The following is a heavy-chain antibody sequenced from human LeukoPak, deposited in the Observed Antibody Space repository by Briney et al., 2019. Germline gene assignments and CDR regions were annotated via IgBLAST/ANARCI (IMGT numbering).Heavy chain of an antibody. CDR3: VRGAGDISTTFDY. CDR2: IIPMFGTA. Sequence: GASVKVSCKASGGTFSSYAISWVRQAPGQGLEWMGGIIPMFGTANYAQKLQGRVTITADESTNTAYMELSSLRSEDTAVYYCVRGAGDISTTFDYWGQGTLVIVSS. V-gene: IGHV1-69*13. D-gene: IGHD3-9*01. J-gene: IGHJ4*02. CDR1: GGTFSSYA.